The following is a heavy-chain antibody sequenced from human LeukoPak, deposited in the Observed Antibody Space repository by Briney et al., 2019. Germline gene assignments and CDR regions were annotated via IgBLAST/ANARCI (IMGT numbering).Heavy chain of an antibody. D-gene: IGHD7-27*01. J-gene: IGHJ4*02. V-gene: IGHV3-30*02. CDR1: GFPFSSHG. CDR2: IRQEGRDT. CDR3: ARDFNWGFDY. Sequence: GGSLRLSCAASGFPFSSHGMHWVRQAPGKGLEWVAYIRQEGRDTYYADSVKGRFSISRDDSKYTVNLEMNSLRTEDMAVYYCARDFNWGFDYWGQGTLVTVSS.